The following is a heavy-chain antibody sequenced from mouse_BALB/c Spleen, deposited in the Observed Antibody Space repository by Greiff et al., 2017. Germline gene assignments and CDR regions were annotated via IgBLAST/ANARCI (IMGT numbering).Heavy chain of an antibody. J-gene: IGHJ3*01. D-gene: IGHD2-1*01. V-gene: IGHV1-63*02. CDR2: IYPGGGYT. CDR1: GYTFTNYW. CDR3: ARYGNYVWFAY. Sequence: VQLVESGAELVRPGTSVKISCKASGYTFTNYWLGWVKQRPGHGLEWIGDIYPGGGYTNYNEKFKGKATLTADTSSSTAYMQLSSLTSEDSAVYFCARYGNYVWFAYWGQGTLVTVSA.